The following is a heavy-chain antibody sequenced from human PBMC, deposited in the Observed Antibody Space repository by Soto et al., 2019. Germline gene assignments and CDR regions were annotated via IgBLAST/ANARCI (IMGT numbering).Heavy chain of an antibody. CDR3: ARVKTDYSNPRGPFFFYGMDV. Sequence: QVQLVESGGGVVHPERSLRLSCSASEFTFSSYAMHWVRQAPGKGLEWVAGISYDGGLKFYGDSVRGRFTISRDSSKTTVFLQMNSLRPEDTAAYYCARVKTDYSNPRGPFFFYGMDVWGQGTTVTVSS. CDR1: EFTFSSYA. CDR2: ISYDGGLK. V-gene: IGHV3-30-3*01. D-gene: IGHD4-4*01. J-gene: IGHJ6*02.